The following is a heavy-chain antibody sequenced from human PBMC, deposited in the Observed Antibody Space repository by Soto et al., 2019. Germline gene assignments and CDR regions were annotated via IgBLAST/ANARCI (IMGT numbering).Heavy chain of an antibody. CDR2: ISYDGSNK. CDR1: GFTFSSYG. D-gene: IGHD1-20*01. Sequence: QVQLVESGGGVVQPGRSLRLSCAASGFTFSSYGMHWVRQAPGKGLEWVAVISYDGSNKYYADSVKGRFTISRDNSKNTLYLQMNSLRAEDTAVYYCAKAGSVSGMDVWGQGTTVTVSS. V-gene: IGHV3-30*18. J-gene: IGHJ6*02. CDR3: AKAGSVSGMDV.